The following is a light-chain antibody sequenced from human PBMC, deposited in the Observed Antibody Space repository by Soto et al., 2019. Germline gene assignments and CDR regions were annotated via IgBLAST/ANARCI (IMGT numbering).Light chain of an antibody. V-gene: IGLV1-40*01. CDR1: SSNIGAGYD. J-gene: IGLJ1*01. Sequence: QSVLTQPPSVSGAPGQRVTISCTGSSSNIGAGYDVHWYQQLPGTAPKLLIYGNSNRPSGVPDRFSGSKSVTSASLAITGLLAEDEADYYCQSYDSSLSGYVFGTGTKVTVL. CDR2: GNS. CDR3: QSYDSSLSGYV.